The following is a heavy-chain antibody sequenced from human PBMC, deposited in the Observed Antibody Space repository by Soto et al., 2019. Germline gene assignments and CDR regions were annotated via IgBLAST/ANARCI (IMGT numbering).Heavy chain of an antibody. CDR1: GFTFGDYA. V-gene: IGHV3-49*04. CDR3: TRDNYDFWSGYYMSGERFRAFDI. Sequence: PGGSLRLSCTASGFTFGDYAMSWVRQAPGKGLEWVGFIRSKAYGGTTEYAASVKGRFTISRDDSKSIAYLQMNSLKTEDTAVYYCTRDNYDFWSGYYMSGERFRAFDIWGQGTMVTVSS. D-gene: IGHD3-3*01. CDR2: IRSKAYGGTT. J-gene: IGHJ3*02.